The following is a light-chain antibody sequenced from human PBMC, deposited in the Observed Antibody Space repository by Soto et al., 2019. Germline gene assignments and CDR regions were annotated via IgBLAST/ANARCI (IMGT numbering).Light chain of an antibody. Sequence: DIQMTQSPSSLSASVGDRVTITCRASQSISSYLNWYQQKPGKAPKLLIYAASSLQSGVPSRFSGSGTETDFTITISSLQPEDFSTYYCHQSYTTPLGGGTKVEIK. CDR3: HQSYTTP. CDR2: AAS. J-gene: IGKJ4*01. V-gene: IGKV1-39*01. CDR1: QSISSY.